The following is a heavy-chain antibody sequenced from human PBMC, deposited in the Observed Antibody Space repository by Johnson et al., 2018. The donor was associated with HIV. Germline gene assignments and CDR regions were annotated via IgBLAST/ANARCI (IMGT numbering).Heavy chain of an antibody. J-gene: IGHJ3*02. V-gene: IGHV3-66*01. CDR3: ARRGSSSGFSGWRAFDI. CDR1: GFTVSSNY. CDR2: IYSGGST. D-gene: IGHD6-6*01. Sequence: VQLVESGGGLVQPGGSLRLSCAASGFTVSSNYMSWVRQAPGKGLEWVSVIYSGGSTYYGDSVKGRFTISRDNSKNTLYLQMNSLRAEDTALYYCARRGSSSGFSGWRAFDIWGQGTMVTVSS.